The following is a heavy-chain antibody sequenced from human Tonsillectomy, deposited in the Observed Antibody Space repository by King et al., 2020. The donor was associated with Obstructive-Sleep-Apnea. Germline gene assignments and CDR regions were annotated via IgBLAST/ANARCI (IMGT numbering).Heavy chain of an antibody. V-gene: IGHV4-39*07. J-gene: IGHJ4*02. CDR3: ARADRDIAMGLFDY. CDR1: GGSISSNSY. D-gene: IGHD5-18*01. Sequence: QLQESGPGLVKPSETLSLTCTVSGGSISSNSYWGWLRQPPGKGLEWIGHIYYSGSTYYNPSLKSRVTISVDTSKNQFSLELNSVTAAETAVYYCARADRDIAMGLFDYWGQGTLVTVSS. CDR2: IYYSGST.